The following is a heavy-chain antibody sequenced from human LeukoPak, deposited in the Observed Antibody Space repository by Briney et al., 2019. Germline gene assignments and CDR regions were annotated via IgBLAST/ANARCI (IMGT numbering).Heavy chain of an antibody. CDR3: ARTTTGGYYYYYYMDV. CDR2: VYTSGST. Sequence: SETLSLTCTVSGGSMNNYYWSWIRKPPGKGLEWIGYVYTSGSTPYNPSLNSRVTISIDTSRNHFSLRLTSVTAADTAVFYCARTTTGGYYYYYYMDVWGKGATVTVSS. CDR1: GGSMNNYY. J-gene: IGHJ6*03. D-gene: IGHD1-26*01. V-gene: IGHV4-4*09.